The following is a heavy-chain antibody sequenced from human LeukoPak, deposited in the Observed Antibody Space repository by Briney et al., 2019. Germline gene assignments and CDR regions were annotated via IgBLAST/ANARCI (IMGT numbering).Heavy chain of an antibody. CDR1: GFTFVNAS. J-gene: IGHJ5*02. Sequence: PGGSLRLPCLTSGFTFVNASMSWVRQAPGKGLEWVGLMKSKPEGGTTFYAAPVRGRFTISRDDSRNTLYLQMTSLTIGDTGVYYCTTGNPWGQGTLVTVSS. V-gene: IGHV3-15*01. CDR2: MKSKPEGGTT. CDR3: TTGNP.